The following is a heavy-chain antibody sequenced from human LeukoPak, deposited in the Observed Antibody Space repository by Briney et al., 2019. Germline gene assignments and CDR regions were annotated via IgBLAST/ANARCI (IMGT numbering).Heavy chain of an antibody. Sequence: PGRSLRLSCAASGFTFSSYGMHWVRQAPGKGLEWVAVISYDGSNKYYADSVKGRFTISRDNSKNTLYLQMNSLRAEDTAVYYCARGRERGYSGYDWFDPWGQGTLVTVSS. V-gene: IGHV3-30*03. J-gene: IGHJ5*02. CDR1: GFTFSSYG. D-gene: IGHD5-12*01. CDR3: ARGRERGYSGYDWFDP. CDR2: ISYDGSNK.